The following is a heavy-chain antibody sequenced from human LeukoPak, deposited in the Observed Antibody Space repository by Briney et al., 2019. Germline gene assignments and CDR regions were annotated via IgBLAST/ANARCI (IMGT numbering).Heavy chain of an antibody. J-gene: IGHJ4*02. CDR1: GNYW. D-gene: IGHD2/OR15-2a*01. CDR3: VSFYETY. Sequence: GGSLRLSCAASGNYWMHWVRQAPGKGLVWVSHINSDGSWTSYADSVKGRFTISIDNAKNTVYLQMNSLRAEDTAVYYCVSFYETYWGRGTLVTVSS. CDR2: INSDGSWT. V-gene: IGHV3-74*01.